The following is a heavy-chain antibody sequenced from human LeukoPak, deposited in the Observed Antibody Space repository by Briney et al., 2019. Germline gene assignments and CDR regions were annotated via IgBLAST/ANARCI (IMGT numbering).Heavy chain of an antibody. J-gene: IGHJ4*02. CDR3: ARVSSTWSNFDN. D-gene: IGHD6-13*01. Sequence: GGSLRLSCAASGFTVSSNYMSWVRQAPGKGLEWVSVIHSGGSTDYADSVKGRFTISRDNAKNTLYLQMNSLRAEDTAVYYCARVSSTWSNFDNWGQGTLVTVSS. CDR2: IHSGGST. CDR1: GFTVSSNY. V-gene: IGHV3-53*01.